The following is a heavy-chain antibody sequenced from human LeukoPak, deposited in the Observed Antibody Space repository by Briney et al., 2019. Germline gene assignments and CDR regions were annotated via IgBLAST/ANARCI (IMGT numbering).Heavy chain of an antibody. CDR3: AKNGYYDILTGSRSRLGGFDY. V-gene: IGHV3-23*01. J-gene: IGHJ4*02. CDR1: GFSLSSYA. Sequence: GGSLRLSCAASGFSLSSYAMSWVRQAPGKGLEWVSAISGSGGSTYYADSVKGRFTISRDNSKNTLYLQMNSLRAEDTAVYYCAKNGYYDILTGSRSRLGGFDYWGQGTLVTVSS. D-gene: IGHD3-9*01. CDR2: ISGSGGST.